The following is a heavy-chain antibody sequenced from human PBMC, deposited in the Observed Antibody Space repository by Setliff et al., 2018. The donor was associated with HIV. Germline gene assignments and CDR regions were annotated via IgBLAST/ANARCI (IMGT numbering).Heavy chain of an antibody. D-gene: IGHD5-18*01. J-gene: IGHJ5*02. CDR3: ARENVRYNYGYVRWFDP. Sequence: PSETLSLTCSVSGGSISGYYWNWIRQPPGKGLEWIGYIYYSGSTNYNPSLKSRVTTSVDTSKNQFSLKLSSVTAADTAVYYCARENVRYNYGYVRWFDPWGQGTLVTVSS. CDR1: GGSISGYY. CDR2: IYYSGST. V-gene: IGHV4-59*01.